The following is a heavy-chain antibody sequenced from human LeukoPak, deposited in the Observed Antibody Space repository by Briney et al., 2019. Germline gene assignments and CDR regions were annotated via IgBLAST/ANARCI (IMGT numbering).Heavy chain of an antibody. V-gene: IGHV3-11*03. CDR3: ARWGSYCSSPTCYSYFDY. D-gene: IGHD2-2*01. CDR2: ISTSSSYT. CDR1: GFTFSDYY. Sequence: KAGGSLRLSCAASGFTFSDYYMSWIRQAPGKGLEWVSYISTSSSYTNYADSVKGRFTISRDSAKNSLYLQMNSLRAEDTAVYYCARWGSYCSSPTCYSYFDYWGQGTLVTVSS. J-gene: IGHJ4*02.